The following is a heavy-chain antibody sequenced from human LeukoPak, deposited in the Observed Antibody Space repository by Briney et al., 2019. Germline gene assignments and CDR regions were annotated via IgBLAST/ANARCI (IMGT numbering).Heavy chain of an antibody. V-gene: IGHV3-30-3*01. CDR1: GFTFSSYA. CDR2: ISYDGSNK. CDR3: ARRKGALWDPYGMDV. Sequence: PGGSPRLSCAASGFTFSSYAMHWVRQAPGKGLEWVAVISYDGSNKYYADSVKGRFTISRDNSKNTLYLQMNSLRAEDTAVYYCARRKGALWDPYGMDVWGQGTTVTVSS. J-gene: IGHJ6*02. D-gene: IGHD1-26*01.